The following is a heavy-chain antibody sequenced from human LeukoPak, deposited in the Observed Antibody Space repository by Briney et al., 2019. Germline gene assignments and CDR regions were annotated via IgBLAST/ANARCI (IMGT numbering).Heavy chain of an antibody. Sequence: GGSLRLSCAASGFTFSTFWMSWVRQAPGKGLEWVANIKPDGGAKYYVDSVKGRFTISRDNAKNSLYLQMNSLRAEDTAVYYCVGLGENYWGQGTLVTVSS. J-gene: IGHJ4*02. CDR2: IKPDGGAK. CDR1: GFTFSTFW. V-gene: IGHV3-7*02. D-gene: IGHD3-10*01. CDR3: VGLGENY.